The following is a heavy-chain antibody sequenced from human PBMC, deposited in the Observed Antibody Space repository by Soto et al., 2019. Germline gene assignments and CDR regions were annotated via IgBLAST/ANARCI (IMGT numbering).Heavy chain of an antibody. CDR3: ASGGDRSTSDWFDP. Sequence: QVQLQQWGAGLLKPSETLSLTCAVYGGSFSGYYWSWIRQPPGKGLEWIGEINHSGSTNYNPSLKSRVTISVDTSKNKFSLKLSSVTAADTAVYYWASGGDRSTSDWFDPWGQGTLVTVSS. D-gene: IGHD2-2*01. CDR1: GGSFSGYY. CDR2: INHSGST. V-gene: IGHV4-34*01. J-gene: IGHJ5*02.